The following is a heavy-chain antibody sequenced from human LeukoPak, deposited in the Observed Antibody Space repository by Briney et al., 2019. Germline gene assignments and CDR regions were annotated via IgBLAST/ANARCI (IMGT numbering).Heavy chain of an antibody. J-gene: IGHJ6*03. Sequence: SVKVFRKASGYTFTSYDINWVRQAPGQGLEWMGGIIPIFGTANYAQKFQGRVTITAGESTSTAYMELSSLRSEDTAVYYCASLDLKSIAARPLDYYYYYMDVWGKGTTVTVSS. CDR3: ASLDLKSIAARPLDYYYYYMDV. D-gene: IGHD6-6*01. V-gene: IGHV1-69*13. CDR2: IIPIFGTA. CDR1: GYTFTSYD.